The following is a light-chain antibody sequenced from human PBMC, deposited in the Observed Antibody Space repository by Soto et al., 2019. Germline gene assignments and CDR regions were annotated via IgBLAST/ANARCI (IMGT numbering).Light chain of an antibody. V-gene: IGKV3-20*01. CDR1: QSVSSSY. Sequence: EIVLTQSPGTLSLSPGERATLSCRASQSVSSSYLAWYQQKPGQSPRLLIFGASSRATGTPARFSGSGSGTDFTLTISRLEPEDFAVYYCQQYDTSPRTFGQGTKVEIK. CDR3: QQYDTSPRT. J-gene: IGKJ1*01. CDR2: GAS.